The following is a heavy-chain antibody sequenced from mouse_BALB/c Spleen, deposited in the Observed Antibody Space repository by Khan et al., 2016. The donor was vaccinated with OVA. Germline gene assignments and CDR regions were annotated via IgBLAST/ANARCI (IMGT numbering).Heavy chain of an antibody. V-gene: IGHV2-6-4*01. CDR3: ARAGYRYDGYYAMDN. CDR2: IWGGGGT. D-gene: IGHD2-14*01. Sequence: VELVESGPGLVAPSQSLSITCTVSGFSLSRYNIHWVRQPPGKGLEWLGMIWGGGGTDYNSTLKSRLNISKDNSKSQVFLKMNSLQTDDTAMYYWARAGYRYDGYYAMDNWGQGTSVTVSS. CDR1: GFSLSRYN. J-gene: IGHJ4*01.